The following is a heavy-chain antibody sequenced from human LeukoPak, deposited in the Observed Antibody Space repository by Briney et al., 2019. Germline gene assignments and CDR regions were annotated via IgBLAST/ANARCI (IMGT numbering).Heavy chain of an antibody. V-gene: IGHV4-59*01. Sequence: KSSETLSLTCTVSGGSISSYYWSWIRQPPGKGLEWIGYIYYSGSINYNPSLKSRVTISVDTSKNQFSLRLSSVTAADTAVYYCARHFSEDGYNAAPFQHWGQGTLVTVSS. J-gene: IGHJ1*01. CDR3: ARHFSEDGYNAAPFQH. D-gene: IGHD5-24*01. CDR2: IYYSGSI. CDR1: GGSISSYY.